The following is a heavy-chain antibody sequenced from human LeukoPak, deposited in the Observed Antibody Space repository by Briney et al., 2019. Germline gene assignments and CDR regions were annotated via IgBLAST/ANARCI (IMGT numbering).Heavy chain of an antibody. D-gene: IGHD2-15*01. CDR1: SDSISSDSISSYY. J-gene: IGHJ3*02. Sequence: SETLSLTCTVSSDSISSDSISSYYWSWIRQPPGKGLEWIGFIYYSGSTNYNPSLRSRVTMSMDTSKNQFSLKLTSVTASDTAVYYCALRGLYCSASTCGGALHIWGQGTMVTVSS. CDR3: ALRGLYCSASTCGGALHI. CDR2: IYYSGST. V-gene: IGHV4-61*01.